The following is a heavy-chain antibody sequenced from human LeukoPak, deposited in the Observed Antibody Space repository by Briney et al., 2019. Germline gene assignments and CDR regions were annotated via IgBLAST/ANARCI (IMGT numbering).Heavy chain of an antibody. CDR1: GGSIRTYY. CDR2: THHGGNT. V-gene: IGHV4-34*01. Sequence: SETLSLTCTVGGGSIRTYYWSWIRQPPGKGLEWIGETHHGGNTKYSPSLKSRLTISVDKSKNQFSLELSSVTAADAAMYYCVTFSTVVASPYDAFDIWGQGTMVTVSS. CDR3: VTFSTVVASPYDAFDI. J-gene: IGHJ3*02. D-gene: IGHD2-15*01.